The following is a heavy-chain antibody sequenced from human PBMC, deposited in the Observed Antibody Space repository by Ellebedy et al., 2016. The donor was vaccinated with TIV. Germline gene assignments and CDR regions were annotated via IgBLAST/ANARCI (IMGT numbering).Heavy chain of an antibody. Sequence: GGSLRLSXAASGFTFNTYWMHWVRQAPGKGLEWVANIKEDGSEKYYVDSVRGRFTISRDNAKNSLYLQMNSLRAEDTALYYCAKDRGGYYDSRYTNPLGTVIDYWGQGTLVTVSS. CDR3: AKDRGGYYDSRYTNPLGTVIDY. J-gene: IGHJ4*02. V-gene: IGHV3-7*03. CDR1: GFTFNTYW. D-gene: IGHD3-22*01. CDR2: IKEDGSEK.